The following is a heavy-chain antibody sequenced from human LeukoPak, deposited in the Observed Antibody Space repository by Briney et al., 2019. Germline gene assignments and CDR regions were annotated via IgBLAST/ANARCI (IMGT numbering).Heavy chain of an antibody. J-gene: IGHJ4*02. Sequence: PGGSLRLSCAVYGLTFNSYGMSWVRQAPGKGLEWVSTISSSGDSTYYADSVKGRFTISRDNSKNTLYLQMNSLRVEDTATYYCAKDPSSVFWGQGTLVTVSS. V-gene: IGHV3-23*01. CDR1: GLTFNSYG. CDR3: AKDPSSVF. CDR2: ISSSGDST.